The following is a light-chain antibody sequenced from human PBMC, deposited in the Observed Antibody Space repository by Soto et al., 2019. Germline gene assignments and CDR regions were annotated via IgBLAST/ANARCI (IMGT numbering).Light chain of an antibody. Sequence: EIVLTQSPGTLSLSPGERATLSCRASQSVSSSYLAWYQQKPGQAPRLLIYGAPNRATGILDTFSGSGSGTDFTLTISRLEPEDFAVYYCQQYGSSRPLYTFGQGTKLESK. CDR3: QQYGSSRPLYT. CDR1: QSVSSSY. J-gene: IGKJ2*01. CDR2: GAP. V-gene: IGKV3-20*01.